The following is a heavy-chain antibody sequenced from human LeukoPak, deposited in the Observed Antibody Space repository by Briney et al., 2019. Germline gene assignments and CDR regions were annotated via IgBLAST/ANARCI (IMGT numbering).Heavy chain of an antibody. J-gene: IGHJ6*03. Sequence: SVKVSCKASGGTFSSYTISWVRQAPGQGLDGMGRIIPILGIANYAQKFQGRGTITADKSTSTAYMELSSLRSEDTAVYYCARVGRDFYYYMDVWGKGTTVTVSS. D-gene: IGHD3-3*01. CDR3: ARVGRDFYYYMDV. CDR1: GGTFSSYT. V-gene: IGHV1-69*02. CDR2: IIPILGIA.